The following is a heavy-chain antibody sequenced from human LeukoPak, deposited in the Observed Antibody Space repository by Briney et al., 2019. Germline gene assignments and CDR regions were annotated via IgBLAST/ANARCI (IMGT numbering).Heavy chain of an antibody. CDR1: GGSISSGGYY. Sequence: SQTLSLTCTVSGGSISSGGYYWSWIRQPPGKGLEWIGYIYHSGSTYYNPSLKSRVTISVDRSKNQFSLKLSSVTAADTAVYYCASPSYCSSTSCYDDYYYYMDVWGKGTTVTVSS. D-gene: IGHD2-2*01. V-gene: IGHV4-30-2*01. CDR2: IYHSGST. J-gene: IGHJ6*03. CDR3: ASPSYCSSTSCYDDYYYYMDV.